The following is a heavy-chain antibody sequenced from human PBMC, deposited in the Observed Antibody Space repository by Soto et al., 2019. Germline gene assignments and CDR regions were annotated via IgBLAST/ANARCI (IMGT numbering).Heavy chain of an antibody. Sequence: EVQLVETGGGLIQPGGSLRLSCAASGFTVSSNYMSWVRQAPGKGLEWVSVIYSGGSTYYADSVKGRFTISRDNSKNTLYLQMNSLRAEDTAVYYCARDARFLEWSDTYYYYGMDVWGQGTTVTVSS. D-gene: IGHD3-3*01. V-gene: IGHV3-53*02. J-gene: IGHJ6*02. CDR3: ARDARFLEWSDTYYYYGMDV. CDR1: GFTVSSNY. CDR2: IYSGGST.